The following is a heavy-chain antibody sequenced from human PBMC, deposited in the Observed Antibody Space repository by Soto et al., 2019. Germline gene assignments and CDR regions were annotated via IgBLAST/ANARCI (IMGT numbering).Heavy chain of an antibody. J-gene: IGHJ4*02. Sequence: GGSLRLSCAASGFTFSSYAMSWVRQAPGKGLEWVSAISGSGGSTYYADSVKGRFTISRDNSKNTLYLQMNSLRAEDTAVYYCAKMALGVVVVKTYFDYWGQGTLVTVSS. CDR2: ISGSGGST. CDR3: AKMALGVVVVKTYFDY. V-gene: IGHV3-23*01. CDR1: GFTFSSYA. D-gene: IGHD3-22*01.